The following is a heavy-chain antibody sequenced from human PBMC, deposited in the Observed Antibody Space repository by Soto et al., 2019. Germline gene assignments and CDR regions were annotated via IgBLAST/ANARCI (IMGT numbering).Heavy chain of an antibody. V-gene: IGHV2-5*02. J-gene: IGHJ4*01. CDR2: IYWDDE. Sequence: SGPTLVNPTQTLTLTCSLSGFSLTTRGVGVGWIRQPPGKAPEWLALIYWDDERYRSSLKSRLTINKDTSRNQVVLTMTNMGPVDTATYYCARKPSPYLAYYFDFWGHGTLVTVSS. CDR1: GFSLTTRGVG. CDR3: ARKPSPYLAYYFDF. D-gene: IGHD2-21*01.